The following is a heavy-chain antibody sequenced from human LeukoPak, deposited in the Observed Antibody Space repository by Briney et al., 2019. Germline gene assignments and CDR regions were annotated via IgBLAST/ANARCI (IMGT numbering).Heavy chain of an antibody. V-gene: IGHV1-2*02. D-gene: IGHD2-21*02. J-gene: IGHJ4*02. Sequence: ASVKVSCKASGYTFTGYYMHWVRQAPGQGLEWIGWINPNSGGTSYAQKFQGRVTMTGDTPISTAYMDLSKLRSDDTAVYYCARVGAGDCCFFNYWGQGTLVTVSS. CDR1: GYTFTGYY. CDR3: ARVGAGDCCFFNY. CDR2: INPNSGGT.